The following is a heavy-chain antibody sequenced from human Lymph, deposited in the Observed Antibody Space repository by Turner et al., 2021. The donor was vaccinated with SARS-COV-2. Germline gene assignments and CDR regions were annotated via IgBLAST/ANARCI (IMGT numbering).Heavy chain of an antibody. CDR1: GYTFTSYY. Sequence: QVLLVQCGAEVKKPEASVNVSCKASGYTFTSYYMHWVRQAPGQGLEWMGIINPSGDSTSYAQKFQGRFTMTRDTSTSTVYMELISLRSEDTAVYYCARVGPGGFDYWGQGTPVTVSS. D-gene: IGHD2-15*01. CDR2: INPSGDST. CDR3: ARVGPGGFDY. J-gene: IGHJ4*02. V-gene: IGHV1-46*01.